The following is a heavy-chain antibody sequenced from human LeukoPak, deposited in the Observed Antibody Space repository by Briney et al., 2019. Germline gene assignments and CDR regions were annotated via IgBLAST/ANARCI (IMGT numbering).Heavy chain of an antibody. Sequence: KTSETLSLTCTVSGGSISSGSYYWGWIRQPPGKGLEWIGSIYYSGSTYYNPSLKSRVTISVDTSKNQFSLKLSSVTAADTAVYYCARKNSHYFDYWGQGTLVTVSS. CDR1: GGSISSGSYY. CDR2: IYYSGST. D-gene: IGHD2/OR15-2a*01. V-gene: IGHV4-39*01. J-gene: IGHJ4*02. CDR3: ARKNSHYFDY.